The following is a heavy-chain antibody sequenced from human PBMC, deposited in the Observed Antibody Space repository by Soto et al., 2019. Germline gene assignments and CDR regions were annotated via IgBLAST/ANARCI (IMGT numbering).Heavy chain of an antibody. CDR1: GGSISSGGYS. J-gene: IGHJ4*02. D-gene: IGHD1-1*01. CDR3: ASSRRLKPERRFYFDY. Sequence: SETLSLTCAVSGGSISSGGYSWSWIRQPPGKGLEWIGYIYHSGSTYYKPSLKNRVTISVDRSMNHFSLKLSSVTAADTAVFYCASSRRLKPERRFYFDYWGQGTLVTVSS. V-gene: IGHV4-30-2*01. CDR2: IYHSGST.